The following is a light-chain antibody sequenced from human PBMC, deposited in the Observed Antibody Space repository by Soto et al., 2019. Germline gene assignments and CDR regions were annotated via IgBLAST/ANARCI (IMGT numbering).Light chain of an antibody. CDR3: QQYGSSPSYT. V-gene: IGKV3-20*01. J-gene: IGKJ2*01. Sequence: EMVLTQSPGTLSLSPGERATLSCRASQSVSSSSYLAWYQQKPGQAPRLLIYGASSRATGIPDRFSGSGSATDCTLTISRTEPEDFAVYYCQQYGSSPSYTFGQGTKLEIK. CDR1: QSVSSSSY. CDR2: GAS.